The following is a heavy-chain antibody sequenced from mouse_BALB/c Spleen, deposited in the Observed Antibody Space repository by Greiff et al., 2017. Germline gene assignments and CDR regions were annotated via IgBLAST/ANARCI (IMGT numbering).Heavy chain of an antibody. CDR3: TRADGNYWYFDV. J-gene: IGHJ1*01. Sequence: EVQLQESGTVLARPGASVKMSCKASGYSFTSYWMHWVKQRPGQGLEWIGAIYPGNSDTSYNQKFKGKAKLTAVTSASTAYMELSSLTNEDSAVYYCTRADGNYWYFDVWGAGTTVTVSS. CDR2: IYPGNSDT. V-gene: IGHV1-5*01. CDR1: GYSFTSYW. D-gene: IGHD2-1*01.